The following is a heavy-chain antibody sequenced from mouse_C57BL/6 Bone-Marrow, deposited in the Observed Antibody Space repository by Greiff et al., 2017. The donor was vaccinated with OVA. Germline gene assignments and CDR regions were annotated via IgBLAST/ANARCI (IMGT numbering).Heavy chain of an antibody. Sequence: QVQLQQPGAELVMPGASVKLSCKASGYTFTSYWMHWVKQRPGQGLEWIGEIDPSDSYTNYNQKFKGKSTLTVDKSSSTAYMQLSSLTSEDSAVYYCARSPYYYGSSLWYFDVWGTGTTVTVSS. CDR2: IDPSDSYT. J-gene: IGHJ1*03. CDR3: ARSPYYYGSSLWYFDV. D-gene: IGHD1-1*01. V-gene: IGHV1-69*01. CDR1: GYTFTSYW.